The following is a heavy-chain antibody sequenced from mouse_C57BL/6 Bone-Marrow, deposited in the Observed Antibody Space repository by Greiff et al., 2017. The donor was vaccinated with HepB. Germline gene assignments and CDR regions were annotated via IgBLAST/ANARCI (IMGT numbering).Heavy chain of an antibody. J-gene: IGHJ1*03. D-gene: IGHD2-3*01. V-gene: IGHV1-64*01. CDR3: ARVGWLLRYFDV. Sequence: QVQLQQPGAELVKPGASVKLSCKASGYTFTSYWMHWVKQRPGQGLEWIGMIHPNSGSTNYNEKFKSKATLTVDKSSSTDYMQLSSLTSEDSAVYYCARVGWLLRYFDVWGTGTTVTVSS. CDR1: GYTFTSYW. CDR2: IHPNSGST.